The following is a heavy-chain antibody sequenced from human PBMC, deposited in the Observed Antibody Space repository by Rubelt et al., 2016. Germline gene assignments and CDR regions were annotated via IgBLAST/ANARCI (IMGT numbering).Heavy chain of an antibody. CDR1: GGSFSNYY. CDR2: INKSGNT. CDR3: ARVLGGTYYDAFDM. D-gene: IGHD1-26*01. V-gene: IGHV4-34*01. Sequence: MRRQQWGAGLFRPSQTLSLTCGVYGGSFSNYYWTWIRQPPGKGLEWIGDINKSGNTDYNPSLKSRVTISVDTSKNQFSLKLSSVTAADTAVYYCARVLGGTYYDAFDMWGQGTVVTVFS. J-gene: IGHJ3*02.